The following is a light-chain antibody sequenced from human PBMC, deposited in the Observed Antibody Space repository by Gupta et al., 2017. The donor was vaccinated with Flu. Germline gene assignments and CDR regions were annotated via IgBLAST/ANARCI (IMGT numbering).Light chain of an antibody. CDR3: MQGASWLCA. Sequence: AVMTPSPLSLSVTLGQPASIPCRSSQGLVYSDGNTYLHWLQPGPGQSPKRLIYQVARRESGVPDRFSGSGSGTDLTLNISRVEAEDVGIYVCMQGASWLCALGQGTKMEIK. CDR1: QGLVYSDGNTY. CDR2: QVA. J-gene: IGKJ1*01. V-gene: IGKV2-30*01.